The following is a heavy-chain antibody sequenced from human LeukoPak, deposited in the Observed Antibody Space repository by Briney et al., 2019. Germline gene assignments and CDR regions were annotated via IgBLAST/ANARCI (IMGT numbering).Heavy chain of an antibody. CDR1: GGSISSSSYY. CDR3: ASGSGYFQH. CDR2: IYYSGST. J-gene: IGHJ1*01. D-gene: IGHD1-26*01. V-gene: IGHV4-61*01. Sequence: SETLSLTCTVSGGSISSSSYYWSWIRQPPGKGLEWIGYIYYSGSTNYNPSLKSRVTISVDTSKNQFSLKLSSVTAADTAVYYCASGSGYFQHWGQGTLVTVSS.